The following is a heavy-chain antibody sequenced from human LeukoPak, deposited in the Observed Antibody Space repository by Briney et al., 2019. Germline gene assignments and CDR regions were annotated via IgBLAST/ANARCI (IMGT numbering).Heavy chain of an antibody. V-gene: IGHV4-34*01. J-gene: IGHJ6*03. CDR3: ARGVGDYDILTGYPYYYYYYYMDV. Sequence: PSETLSLTCAVYGGSFSGYYWSWIRQPPGKGLEWIGEINHSGSTNYNPSLKSRVTISVDTSKSQFSLKLSSVTAADTAVYYCARGVGDYDILTGYPYYYYYYYMDVWGKGTTVTVSS. CDR2: INHSGST. D-gene: IGHD3-9*01. CDR1: GGSFSGYY.